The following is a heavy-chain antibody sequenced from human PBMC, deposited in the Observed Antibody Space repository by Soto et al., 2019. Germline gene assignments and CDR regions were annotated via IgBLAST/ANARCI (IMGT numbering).Heavy chain of an antibody. J-gene: IGHJ6*02. Sequence: SVKVSCKASGGTFSSYAISWVRQAPGQGLEWMGGIIPIFGTANYAQKFQGRVTITADKSTSTAYMELSSLRSEDTAVYYCARAGYSGYDLGGYYYYYGIDVWGQGTKVTV. CDR1: GGTFSSYA. V-gene: IGHV1-69*06. CDR3: ARAGYSGYDLGGYYYYYGIDV. CDR2: IIPIFGTA. D-gene: IGHD5-12*01.